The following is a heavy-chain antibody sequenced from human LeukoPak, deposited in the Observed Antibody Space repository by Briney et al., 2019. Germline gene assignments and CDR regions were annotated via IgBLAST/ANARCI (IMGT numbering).Heavy chain of an antibody. D-gene: IGHD5/OR15-5a*01. Sequence: GGSLRLSCAASGFTFSSYAMSWVRQAPGKRLEWVSAISGPAGSWDYADSVKGRFTISRDNSKNTLFLQMNSLRADDTAIYYCAKKVGLVSAPLYYFDVWGQGTLVTVSS. CDR3: AKKVGLVSAPLYYFDV. J-gene: IGHJ4*02. CDR1: GFTFSSYA. V-gene: IGHV3-23*01. CDR2: ISGPAGSW.